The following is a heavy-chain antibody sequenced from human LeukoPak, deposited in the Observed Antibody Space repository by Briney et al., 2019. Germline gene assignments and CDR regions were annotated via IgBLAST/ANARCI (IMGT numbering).Heavy chain of an antibody. V-gene: IGHV1-18*01. D-gene: IGHD1-26*01. CDR3: ARDQRNSGSYRFEY. CDR2: ITGNNGNT. Sequence: ASVKVSCKTSGYTFSGYGISWVRQAPGQGLEWMGWITGNNGNTNYAPSLQGRVTMTTDTSTSRAYMELTSLRSDDTAVYYCARDQRNSGSYRFEYWGQGTLVTVSS. J-gene: IGHJ4*02. CDR1: GYTFSGYG.